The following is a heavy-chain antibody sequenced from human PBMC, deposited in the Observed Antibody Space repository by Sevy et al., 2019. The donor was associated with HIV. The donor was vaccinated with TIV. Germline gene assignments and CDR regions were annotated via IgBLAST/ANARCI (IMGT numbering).Heavy chain of an antibody. Sequence: GESLKISCAASGFTFSSYWMSWVRQAPGKGLEWVANIKQDGSEKYYVDSVKGRFTISRDNAKNSLYLQMNSLRAEDTAVYYCAREGSGSYYENIYYFDYWGQGTLVTVSS. J-gene: IGHJ4*02. D-gene: IGHD1-26*01. CDR1: GFTFSSYW. V-gene: IGHV3-7*03. CDR2: IKQDGSEK. CDR3: AREGSGSYYENIYYFDY.